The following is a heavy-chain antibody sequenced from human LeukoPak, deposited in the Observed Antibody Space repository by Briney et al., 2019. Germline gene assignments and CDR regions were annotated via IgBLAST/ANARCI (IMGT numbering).Heavy chain of an antibody. V-gene: IGHV4-34*01. D-gene: IGHD6-13*01. J-gene: IGHJ4*02. CDR3: ARGVAAAVTYYFDY. Sequence: SETLSLTCAVYGGSFSGYYWSWIRQPPGKGLEWIGEINHSGSTNYNPSLKSRVTISVDTSKNQFPLKLSSVTAADTAVYYCARGVAAAVTYYFDYWGQGTLVTVSS. CDR1: GGSFSGYY. CDR2: INHSGST.